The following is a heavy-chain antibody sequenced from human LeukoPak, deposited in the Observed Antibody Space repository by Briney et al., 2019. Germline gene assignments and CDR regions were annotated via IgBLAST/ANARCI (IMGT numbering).Heavy chain of an antibody. Sequence: GGSLRLSCVASGCTFRFYGMSWVRQAPGKGLEWVSFISGSGGSTYYADFMKGRFTISRDNSKNTLFLQMNSLRAEDTAVYYCARDLDRFGGWYEYWGQGTLVTVSS. J-gene: IGHJ4*02. V-gene: IGHV3-23*01. CDR3: ARDLDRFGGWYEY. D-gene: IGHD6-19*01. CDR2: ISGSGGST. CDR1: GCTFRFYG.